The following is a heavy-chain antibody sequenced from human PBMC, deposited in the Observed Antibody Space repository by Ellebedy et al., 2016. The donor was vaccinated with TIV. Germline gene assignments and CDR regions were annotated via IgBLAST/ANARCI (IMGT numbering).Heavy chain of an antibody. D-gene: IGHD1-26*01. J-gene: IGHJ6*02. CDR2: IYSGGST. Sequence: PGGSLRLSCAASGFTVSSNYMSWVRQAPGKGLEWVSVIYSGGSTYYADSVKGRFTISRDNSKNTLYLQMNSLRAEDTAVYYCARDFSGSYYSYYYYGMDVWGQGTTVTVSS. CDR3: ARDFSGSYYSYYYYGMDV. V-gene: IGHV3-66*01. CDR1: GFTVSSNY.